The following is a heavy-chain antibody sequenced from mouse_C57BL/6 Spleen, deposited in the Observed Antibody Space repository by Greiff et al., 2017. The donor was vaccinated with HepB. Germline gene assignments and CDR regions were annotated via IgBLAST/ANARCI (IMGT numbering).Heavy chain of an antibody. CDR1: GFTFSDYG. V-gene: IGHV5-17*01. CDR2: ISSGSSTI. D-gene: IGHD1-1*01. CDR3: ATYGSSLLDY. Sequence: EVQLVESGGGLVKPGGSLKLSCAASGFTFSDYGMHWVRQAPEKGLEWVAYISSGSSTIYYADTVKGRFTFSRDNAKNTLFLQMTSLRSEDAAMYYCATYGSSLLDYWGQGTTLTVSS. J-gene: IGHJ2*01.